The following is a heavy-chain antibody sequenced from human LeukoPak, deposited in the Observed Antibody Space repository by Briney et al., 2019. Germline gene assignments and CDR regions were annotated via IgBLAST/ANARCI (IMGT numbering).Heavy chain of an antibody. CDR2: MNPNSGNT. V-gene: IGHV1-8*01. D-gene: IGHD6-6*01. CDR1: GYTFTSYD. CDR3: ARTLPRGYGSSPDLDEKFDY. J-gene: IGHJ4*02. Sequence: ASVKVSCKASGYTFTSYDINWVRQATGQGLEWMGWMNPNSGNTGYAQKFQGRVTMTRNTSISTAYMGLSSLRSEDTAVYYCARTLPRGYGSSPDLDEKFDYWGKGTLVTVS.